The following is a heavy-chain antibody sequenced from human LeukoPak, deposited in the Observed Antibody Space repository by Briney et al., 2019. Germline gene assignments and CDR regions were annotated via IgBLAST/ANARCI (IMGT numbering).Heavy chain of an antibody. V-gene: IGHV4-59*01. CDR2: IYYSGST. D-gene: IGHD1-26*01. CDR3: GRGGRPPKVGGGGYYFDY. CDR1: GGSISSYY. J-gene: IGHJ4*02. Sequence: SETLSLTCTVSGGSISSYYWSWIRQPPGKGLEWIGYIYYSGSTNYNPSLKSRVTISVDTSKNQFSLKLSSVTAADTAVYYCGRGGRPPKVGGGGYYFDYWGQGTLVTVSS.